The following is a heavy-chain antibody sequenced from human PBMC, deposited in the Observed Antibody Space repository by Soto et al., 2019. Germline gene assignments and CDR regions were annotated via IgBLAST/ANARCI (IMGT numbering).Heavy chain of an antibody. CDR2: IYYSATT. J-gene: IGHJ5*01. CDR3: ARSPLRNLNWFDS. CDR1: GGSISSYY. V-gene: IGHV4-59*12. Sequence: SETLSLTCTVSGGSISSYYWSWIRQPPGKGLEWIGYIYYSATTNYNPSLKSRVTISVDTSKNQFSLKLTSVTAADTAVYYCARSPLRNLNWFDSWGQGTLVTVS.